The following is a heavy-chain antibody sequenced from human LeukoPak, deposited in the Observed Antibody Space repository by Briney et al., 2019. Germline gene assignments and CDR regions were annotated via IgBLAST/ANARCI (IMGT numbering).Heavy chain of an antibody. CDR3: ARYGSGRLPFDY. Sequence: PSETLSLTCTVSGGSISSSSYYWGWIRQPPGKGLDWIGSIYYSGSTYYNPSLKSRVTISVDTSKNQFSLKLSSVTAADTAVYYCARYGSGRLPFDYWGQGTLVTVSS. V-gene: IGHV4-39*01. CDR1: GGSISSSSYY. CDR2: IYYSGST. D-gene: IGHD3-10*01. J-gene: IGHJ4*02.